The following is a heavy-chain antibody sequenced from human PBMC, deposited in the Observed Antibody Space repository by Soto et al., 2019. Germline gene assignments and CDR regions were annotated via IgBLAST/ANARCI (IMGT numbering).Heavy chain of an antibody. J-gene: IGHJ3*02. CDR3: ARWETSSGWNAFDI. CDR2: TYYRSKWYN. CDR1: GDSVSSNSAA. D-gene: IGHD6-19*01. Sequence: SPTLSLPCAISGDSVSSNSAAWNWIRQSPSRGLEWLGRTYYRSKWYNDYAVSVKSRITINPDTSKNQFSLQLNSVTPEDTAVYYCARWETSSGWNAFDIWGQGTMVTVSS. V-gene: IGHV6-1*01.